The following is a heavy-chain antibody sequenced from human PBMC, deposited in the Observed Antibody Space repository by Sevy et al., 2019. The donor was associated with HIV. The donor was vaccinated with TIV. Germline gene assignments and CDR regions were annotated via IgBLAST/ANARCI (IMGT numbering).Heavy chain of an antibody. CDR3: ARLFYGSADY. CDR2: INQDGSET. J-gene: IGHJ4*02. CDR1: GFTFSSYW. D-gene: IGHD3-10*01. Sequence: GGSLILSCAASGFTFSSYWMSWVRQAPGKGLEWVATINQDGSETFYVDSVKGRFTISRHNPRKSLYLQMNSLSAEDTAVYYCARLFYGSADYWGQGTMVTVSS. V-gene: IGHV3-7*01.